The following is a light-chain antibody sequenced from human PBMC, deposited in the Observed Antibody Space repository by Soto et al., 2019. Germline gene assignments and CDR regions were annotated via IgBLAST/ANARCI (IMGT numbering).Light chain of an antibody. V-gene: IGLV2-14*01. CDR1: SSDVGGYNY. CDR3: SSFTISNTLG. Sequence: QSVLTQPASVSGSPGQSITISCTGTSSDVGGYNYVSWYQQHPGKAPKLMIYEVSNRPSGVSNRFSGSKSGNTASLTISGLQAEDEAEYYCSSFTISNTLGFGGGTKVTVL. CDR2: EVS. J-gene: IGLJ3*02.